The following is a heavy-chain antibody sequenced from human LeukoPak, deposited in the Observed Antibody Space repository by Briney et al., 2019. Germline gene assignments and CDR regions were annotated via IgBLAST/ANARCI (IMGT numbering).Heavy chain of an antibody. D-gene: IGHD3-3*01. J-gene: IGHJ4*02. Sequence: SETLSLTRTVSGGSISSSSYHWGWIRPPPGKGLEWIGSIYYSGSTYYTPSLMSRVTISVDTSKNQFSLKLSSVTAADTAVYYCASNYGITIFGGWGQGTLVTVSS. V-gene: IGHV4-39*07. CDR2: IYYSGST. CDR1: GGSISSSSYH. CDR3: ASNYGITIFGG.